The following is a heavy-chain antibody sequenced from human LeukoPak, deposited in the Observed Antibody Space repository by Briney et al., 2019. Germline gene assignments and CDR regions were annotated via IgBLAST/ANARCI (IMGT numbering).Heavy chain of an antibody. CDR2: INPNSGGT. CDR1: GYTFTGYH. Sequence: GASVKVSCKPSGYTFTGYHIHWVRRAPGQRLEWMGWINPNSGGTNYAQKFQGRVTMTRDTSISTAYMDLSRLRSDDTAVYYCASLTTMTMFDYWGQGTLVTVSS. CDR3: ASLTTMTMFDY. J-gene: IGHJ4*02. D-gene: IGHD4-17*01. V-gene: IGHV1-2*02.